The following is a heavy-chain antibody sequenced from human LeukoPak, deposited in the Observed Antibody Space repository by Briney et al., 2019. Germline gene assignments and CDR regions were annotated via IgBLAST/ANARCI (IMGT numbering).Heavy chain of an antibody. J-gene: IGHJ4*02. D-gene: IGHD4-17*01. CDR2: ISSSSSYI. CDR1: GFTFSDYN. CDR3: AREDYGDYYFDY. V-gene: IGHV3-21*01. Sequence: GGSLRLSCAASGFTFSDYNMNWVRQAPGKGLEWVSSISSSSSYIYYADSVKGRFTISRDNAKNSLYLQMNSLRAEDTAVYYCAREDYGDYYFDYWGQGTLVTVSS.